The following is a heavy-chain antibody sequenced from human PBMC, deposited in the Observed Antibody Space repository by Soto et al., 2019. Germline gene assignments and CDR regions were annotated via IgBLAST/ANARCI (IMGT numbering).Heavy chain of an antibody. D-gene: IGHD1-20*01. J-gene: IGHJ6*02. CDR2: INHSGST. Sequence: PSETLSLTCAVYGGSFSGYYWSWIRQPPGKGLEWIGEINHSGSTNYNPSLKSRVTISVDTSKNQFSLKLSSVTAADTAVYYCARVGAVRRWYKYYYYGMDVWGQGTTVTVS. CDR3: ARVGAVRRWYKYYYYGMDV. CDR1: GGSFSGYY. V-gene: IGHV4-34*01.